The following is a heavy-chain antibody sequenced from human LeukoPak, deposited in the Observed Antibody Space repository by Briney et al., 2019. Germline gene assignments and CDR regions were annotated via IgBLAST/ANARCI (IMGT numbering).Heavy chain of an antibody. V-gene: IGHV4-59*01. D-gene: IGHD1-1*01. Sequence: PSETLSLTCTVSGGSISSFYWSWTRQPPGKGLEWIGYIYYSGSTNYNPSLKSRVTISVDTSKNQFSLKLSSVPAADTAVYYCARHGTSGTNLNWFDPWGQATLVTVSS. CDR1: GGSISSFY. CDR2: IYYSGST. CDR3: ARHGTSGTNLNWFDP. J-gene: IGHJ5*02.